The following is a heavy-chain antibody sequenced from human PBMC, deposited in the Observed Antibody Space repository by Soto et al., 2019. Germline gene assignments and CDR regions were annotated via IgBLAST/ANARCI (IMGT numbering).Heavy chain of an antibody. CDR2: IYYSGST. J-gene: IGHJ5*02. Sequence: QVQLQESSAGLVKPSQTRSLTCTVSGGSISSGDYYWSWIRQPPGKGLEWIGYIYYSGSTYYNPSLKSRVTISVDTSKNQFSLKLSSVTAADTSVYYCARERPDGARLDPWGQGTLVTVSS. D-gene: IGHD6-6*01. V-gene: IGHV4-30-4*01. CDR1: GGSISSGDYY. CDR3: ARERPDGARLDP.